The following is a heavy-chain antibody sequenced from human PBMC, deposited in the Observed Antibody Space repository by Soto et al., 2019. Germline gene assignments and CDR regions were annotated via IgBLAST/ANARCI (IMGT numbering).Heavy chain of an antibody. CDR2: ISYDGSNK. Sequence: GGSLRLSCAASGFTFSSYAMHWVRRAPGKGLEWVAVISYDGSNKYYADSVKGRFTISRDNSKNTLYLQMNSLRAEDTAVYYCAREGYRGFDYWGQGTLVTVSS. J-gene: IGHJ4*02. V-gene: IGHV3-30-3*01. CDR3: AREGYRGFDY. D-gene: IGHD4-4*01. CDR1: GFTFSSYA.